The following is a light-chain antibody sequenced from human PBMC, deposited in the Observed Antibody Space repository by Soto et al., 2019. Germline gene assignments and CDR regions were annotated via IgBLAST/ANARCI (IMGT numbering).Light chain of an antibody. J-gene: IGKJ1*01. V-gene: IGKV1-39*01. CDR1: QTITKY. CDR3: QQSYITPWT. CDR2: EAS. Sequence: DIQMTQSPSSLSASVGDRVTITCRASQTITKYLNWYQQKAGKAPNLLIYEASSLLNGVPSRFRGSGSGTDFTLTISGLQPEDFVTYYCQQSYITPWTFGQGTKVEIK.